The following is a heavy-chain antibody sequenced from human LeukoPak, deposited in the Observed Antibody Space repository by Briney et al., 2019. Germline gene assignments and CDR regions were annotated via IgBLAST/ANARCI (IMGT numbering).Heavy chain of an antibody. CDR1: GFTFSNYG. Sequence: GGSLRLSCAASGFTFSNYGMHWVRLAPGKGLQWVAIIWFDENVKYYEDSVKGRFTISRDNSKSTLYLQMDSLRADDTAAYYCASDGSHWGQGTLVTVSS. CDR2: IWFDENVK. CDR3: ASDGSH. V-gene: IGHV3-33*01. J-gene: IGHJ4*02. D-gene: IGHD2-15*01.